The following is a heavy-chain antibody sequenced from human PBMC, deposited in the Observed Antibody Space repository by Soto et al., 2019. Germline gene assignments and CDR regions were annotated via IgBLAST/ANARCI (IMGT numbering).Heavy chain of an antibody. D-gene: IGHD6-19*01. J-gene: IGHJ3*01. CDR2: IVPLPGTT. CDR3: ASGVGGLGGSSGWPDYASDV. V-gene: IGHV1-69*01. CDR1: GGTFTKYA. Sequence: QVQLVQSGAAVRTPGSSVKVSCKASGGTFTKYAITWVRQAPRQGLEWMGGIVPLPGTTNYAQKFRGRVTISADESTSTAYLELSSLRSEDTAVYYCASGVGGLGGSSGWPDYASDVWGQGTMVIVSS.